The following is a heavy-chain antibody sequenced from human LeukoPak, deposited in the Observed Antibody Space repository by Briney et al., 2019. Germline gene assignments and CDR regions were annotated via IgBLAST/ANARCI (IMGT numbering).Heavy chain of an antibody. D-gene: IGHD3-10*01. CDR1: GFTFSSYA. J-gene: IGHJ4*02. V-gene: IGHV3-23*01. CDR2: ISGSGGST. CDR3: ANFAAYGSGSYYTAPFDY. Sequence: GGSLRLSCAASGFTFSSYAMSWVRQAPGKGLGWVSAISGSGGSTYYADSVKGRFTISRDNSKNTLYLQMNSLRAEDTAVYYCANFAAYGSGSYYTAPFDYWGQGTLVTVSS.